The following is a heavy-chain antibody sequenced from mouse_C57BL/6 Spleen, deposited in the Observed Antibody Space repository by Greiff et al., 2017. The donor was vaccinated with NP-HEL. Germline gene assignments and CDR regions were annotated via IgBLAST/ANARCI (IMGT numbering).Heavy chain of an antibody. CDR1: GYTFTSYW. CDR3: ARGTPNWSWCAY. V-gene: IGHV1-59*01. CDR2: IDPSDSYT. D-gene: IGHD4-1*01. J-gene: IGHJ3*01. Sequence: QVQLQQPGAELVRPGTSVKLSCKASGYTFTSYWMHWVKQRPGQGLEWIGVIDPSDSYTNYNQKFKGKATLTVDTSSSTAYMTLRSLTSEDSAFYYCARGTPNWSWCAYWGQGTLVTVSA.